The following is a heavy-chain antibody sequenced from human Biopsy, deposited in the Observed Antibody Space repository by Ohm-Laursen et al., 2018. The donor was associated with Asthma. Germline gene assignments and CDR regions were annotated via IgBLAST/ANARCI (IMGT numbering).Heavy chain of an antibody. Sequence: SLRLSCSASGFSFSDYYMTWMRQSPGKGLEWVYSISSSGSTKYPAQSVQGRFTISRDNDQKSLFLQMNDLRADDTAIYFCARVLGSSDRGPLYFFALDVWGQGTTVAVS. CDR3: ARVLGSSDRGPLYFFALDV. V-gene: IGHV3-11*01. CDR1: GFSFSDYY. CDR2: ISSSGSTK. D-gene: IGHD6-25*01. J-gene: IGHJ6*02.